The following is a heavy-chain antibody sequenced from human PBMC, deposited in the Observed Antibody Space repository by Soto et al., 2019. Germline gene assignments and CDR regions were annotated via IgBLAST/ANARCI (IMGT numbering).Heavy chain of an antibody. Sequence: ASVKVSCKASGYTFTSYGINWVRQAPGQGLEWLGWISAYDGYTNYAQILQGRVSMTTDTSTKTAYMELRSLRSDDTAMYYCARGGSYDSSGARNYYYYGMNVWGQGTTVTVSS. CDR1: GYTFTSYG. CDR2: ISAYDGYT. J-gene: IGHJ6*02. V-gene: IGHV1-18*01. D-gene: IGHD3-22*01. CDR3: ARGGSYDSSGARNYYYYGMNV.